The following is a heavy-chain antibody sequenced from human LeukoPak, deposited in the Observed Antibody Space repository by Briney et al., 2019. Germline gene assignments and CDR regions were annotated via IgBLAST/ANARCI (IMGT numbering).Heavy chain of an antibody. V-gene: IGHV4-61*01. J-gene: IGHJ6*02. CDR3: ARGEYSSSWYGRSHYYYGMDV. Sequence: TSSETLSLTCTVSGGSVSSGSYYWSWIRQPPGKGLEWIGYIYYSGSTNYNPSLKSRVTISVDTSKNQFSLKLSSVTAADTAVYYCARGEYSSSWYGRSHYYYGMDVWGQGTTVTVSS. CDR2: IYYSGST. D-gene: IGHD6-13*01. CDR1: GGSVSSGSYY.